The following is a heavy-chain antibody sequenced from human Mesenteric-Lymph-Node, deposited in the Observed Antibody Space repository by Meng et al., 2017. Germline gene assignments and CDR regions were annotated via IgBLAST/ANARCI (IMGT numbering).Heavy chain of an antibody. CDR2: SRNKANGYTT. D-gene: IGHD1-26*01. Sequence: GESLKISCAASGFTFSDHNMDWVRQAPGKGLEWVGRSRNKANGYTTEYAASVKGRFTISRDDSKNSFYLQMNSLKTEDSAVYSCTSGRIGSAPCDYWGQGTMVTVSS. J-gene: IGHJ4*02. V-gene: IGHV3-72*01. CDR1: GFTFSDHN. CDR3: TSGRIGSAPCDY.